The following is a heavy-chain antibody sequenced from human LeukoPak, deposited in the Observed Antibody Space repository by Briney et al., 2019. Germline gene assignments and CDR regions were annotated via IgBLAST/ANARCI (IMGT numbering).Heavy chain of an antibody. V-gene: IGHV4-4*07. CDR1: GGSISSYY. J-gene: IGHJ4*02. CDR2: IYTSGST. D-gene: IGHD3-9*01. Sequence: SETLSLTCTVSGGSISSYYWSWIRQPAGKGLEWIGRIYTSGSTNYNPSLKSRVTMSVDTSKNQFSLKLSSVTAADTAVYYCAGWYYDILTGYSLFGYWGQGTLVTVSS. CDR3: AGWYYDILTGYSLFGY.